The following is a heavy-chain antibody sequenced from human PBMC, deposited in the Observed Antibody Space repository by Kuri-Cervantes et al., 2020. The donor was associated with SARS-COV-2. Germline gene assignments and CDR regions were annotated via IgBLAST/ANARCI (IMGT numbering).Heavy chain of an antibody. D-gene: IGHD5-18*01. CDR3: ARTARGYSYGPIDY. V-gene: IGHV3-74*01. J-gene: IGHJ4*02. Sequence: GESLKISCAASGFTFSSYWMHWVRQAPGKGLVWVSRIDSDGSSTSYADSVKGRFAISRDNAKNTLLLQMNSLRAEDTAVYYCARTARGYSYGPIDYWGQGTLVTVSS. CDR1: GFTFSSYW. CDR2: IDSDGSST.